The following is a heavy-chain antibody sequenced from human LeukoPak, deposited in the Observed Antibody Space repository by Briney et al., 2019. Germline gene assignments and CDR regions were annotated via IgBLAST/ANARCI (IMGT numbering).Heavy chain of an antibody. V-gene: IGHV1-2*02. CDR1: GYTFTGYY. D-gene: IGHD6-6*01. CDR2: INPNSGGT. CDR3: ASGWEYSSSAYYYYYGMDV. Sequence: ASVKVSCKASGYTFTGYYMHWVRQAPGQGLEWMGWINPNSGGTNYAQKFQGRVTMTRDTSISTAYMELSRLRSDDTAVYYCASGWEYSSSAYYYYYGMDVWGQGTTVTVSS. J-gene: IGHJ6*02.